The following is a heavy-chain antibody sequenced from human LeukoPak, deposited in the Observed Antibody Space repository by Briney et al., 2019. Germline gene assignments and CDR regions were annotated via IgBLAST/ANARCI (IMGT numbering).Heavy chain of an antibody. D-gene: IGHD6-19*01. CDR1: GFTFTSYG. V-gene: IGHV3-30*02. Sequence: TGGSLRLSCSASGFTFTSYGMHWVRQAPGKGLEWVAFMRSDGSDTDYADSVKGRFTISRDNSKNTLYLQMSSLTPEDTAVYYCAKVAADFYYMDVWGKGTTVTISS. CDR2: MRSDGSDT. J-gene: IGHJ6*03. CDR3: AKVAADFYYMDV.